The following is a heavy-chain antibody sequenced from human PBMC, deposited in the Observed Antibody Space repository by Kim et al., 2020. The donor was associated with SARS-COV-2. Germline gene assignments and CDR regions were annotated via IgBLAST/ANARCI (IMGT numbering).Heavy chain of an antibody. D-gene: IGHD3-22*01. V-gene: IGHV3-23*01. CDR1: GFTFSTYA. J-gene: IGHJ4*02. CDR3: VSGRGSNGYPFY. CDR2: ITSNGGGT. Sequence: GGSLRLSCAAPGFTFSTYAMKWVRQAPGKGLEWVSGITSNGGGTYYPDSVKGRFTISRDNSKSTLFLQMNSLRAEDTAVYYCVSGRGSNGYPFYWGQGTLVTVSS.